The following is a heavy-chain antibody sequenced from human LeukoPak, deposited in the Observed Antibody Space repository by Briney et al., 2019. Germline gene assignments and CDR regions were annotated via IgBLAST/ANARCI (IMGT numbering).Heavy chain of an antibody. CDR2: IVVGSGNT. V-gene: IGHV1-58*01. CDR1: GFTFTSSA. Sequence: LVKVSCKASGFTFTSSAVQWVRQARGQRLEWIGWIVVGSGNTNYAQKFQERVTITRDMSTSTAYMELSSLRSEDTAVYYCAADHLHYDSSGSKENWGQGTLVTVSS. D-gene: IGHD3-22*01. CDR3: AADHLHYDSSGSKEN. J-gene: IGHJ4*02.